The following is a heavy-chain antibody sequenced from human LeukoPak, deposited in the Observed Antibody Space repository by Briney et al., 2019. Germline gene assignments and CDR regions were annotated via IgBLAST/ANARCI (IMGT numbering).Heavy chain of an antibody. CDR2: IYPNSGAT. Sequence: ATVKVSCKASGYTFTGYYMHWVRQAPGQGLEWMGWIYPNSGATKYAQKFQGRVTMTRDTSISTAYMELSGLRSDDTAVYYCGTLLSNGPFDYWGQGSQVTVSS. J-gene: IGHJ4*02. CDR3: GTLLSNGPFDY. V-gene: IGHV1-2*02. CDR1: GYTFTGYY.